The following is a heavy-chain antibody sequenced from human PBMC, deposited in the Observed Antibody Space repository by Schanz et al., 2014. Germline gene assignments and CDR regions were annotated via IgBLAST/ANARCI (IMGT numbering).Heavy chain of an antibody. V-gene: IGHV3-11*01. CDR1: GFPFSDYF. J-gene: IGHJ4*02. CDR3: ARVGGSVFDY. D-gene: IGHD3-10*01. Sequence: QVQLVDSGGGLVKPGGSLRLSCTASGFPFSDYFMAWIRQPPGRGLEWVSYIGNGGVTIYYADSVKGRFTISRDNSKNSLYLQMNSLRAEDTAVYCCARVGGSVFDYWAQGTLVTVSS. CDR2: IGNGGVTI.